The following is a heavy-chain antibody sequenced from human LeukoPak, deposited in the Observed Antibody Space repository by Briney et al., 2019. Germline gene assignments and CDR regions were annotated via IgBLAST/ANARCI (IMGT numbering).Heavy chain of an antibody. CDR1: GFTFSSYA. CDR3: AKANMVRGVTLKFDC. J-gene: IGHJ4*02. V-gene: IGHV3-23*01. D-gene: IGHD3-10*01. CDR2: ISGRGGST. Sequence: GGSLRLSCAASGFTFSSYAMSWVRQAPGKGLEWVSAISGRGGSTYYADSVKGRFTISRDNSKNTLYLQMNSLRAEDTAVYYCAKANMVRGVTLKFDCWGQGTLVTVSS.